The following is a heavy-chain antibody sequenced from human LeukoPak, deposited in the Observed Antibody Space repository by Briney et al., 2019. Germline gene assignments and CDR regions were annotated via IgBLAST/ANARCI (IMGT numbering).Heavy chain of an antibody. D-gene: IGHD2-21*02. CDR2: IKPNSGVT. Sequence: ASVKVSCKTSGYTFATYFMHWVRRAPGQGLEWMGYIKPNSGVTNYAQKFRGRVTMTWDTSISTAYIELSGLTSDDTAIYYCARPTYCGSNCYFNFDYWGQGTLVTVSS. V-gene: IGHV1-2*02. J-gene: IGHJ4*02. CDR3: ARPTYCGSNCYFNFDY. CDR1: GYTFATYF.